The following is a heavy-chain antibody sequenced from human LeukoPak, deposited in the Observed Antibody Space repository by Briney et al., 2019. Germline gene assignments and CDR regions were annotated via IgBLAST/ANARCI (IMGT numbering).Heavy chain of an antibody. V-gene: IGHV3-43*02. J-gene: IGHJ4*02. CDR1: GFTFHDYA. Sequence: GGSLRLSCAASGFTFHDYAMHWVRQAPGKGLEWVSFITGDGGATYYADSVKGRFTISRDNSKTSLYLQMSSLRTEDTALYYCAKAGCTTIICDANYWGQGTLVTASS. D-gene: IGHD2/OR15-2a*01. CDR3: AKAGCTTIICDANY. CDR2: ITGDGGAT.